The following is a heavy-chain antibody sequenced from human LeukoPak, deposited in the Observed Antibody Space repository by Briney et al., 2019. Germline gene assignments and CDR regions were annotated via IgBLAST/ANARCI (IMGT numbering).Heavy chain of an antibody. CDR1: GGSISSSSYY. V-gene: IGHV4-39*02. CDR2: IYYRGST. Sequence: SETLSLTCTVSGGSISSSSYYCGWVRQPPGKGMGWIGCIYYRGSTSNNPSLKSRVTVSEDTSKNHFSLKLSSVTSADTAVYYWARLRANLRYFDWLLSDYWGQGTLVTVSS. J-gene: IGHJ4*02. D-gene: IGHD3-9*01. CDR3: ARLRANLRYFDWLLSDY.